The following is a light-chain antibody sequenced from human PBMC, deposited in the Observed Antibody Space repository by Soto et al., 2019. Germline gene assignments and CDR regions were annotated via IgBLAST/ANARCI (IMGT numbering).Light chain of an antibody. CDR2: DAS. J-gene: IGKJ1*01. CDR1: QSIPNW. V-gene: IGKV1-5*01. Sequence: DIQMTQPPSTLSAFVGDRVTITCRASQSIPNWVAWYQQKPGKAPKLLIYDASNLESGVPSRFSGGGSGTDFTLTVSSLQPDDFATYYCQQYNNYSPTFGQGTKVEV. CDR3: QQYNNYSPT.